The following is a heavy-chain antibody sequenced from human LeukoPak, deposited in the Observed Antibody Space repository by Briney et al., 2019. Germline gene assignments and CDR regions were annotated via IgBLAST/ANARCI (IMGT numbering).Heavy chain of an antibody. J-gene: IGHJ4*02. CDR1: GFIFNHYG. CDR2: IWSDGTNQ. CDR3: ARDAQRGFDYSNSLEY. D-gene: IGHD4-11*01. Sequence: PGRSLRLSCAAPGFIFNHYGMHWVRQAPGKGLEWVAVIWSDGTNQYYADSVKGRFTISRDDSGNTVYLQMNSLRPEDTGVYYCARDAQRGFDYSNSLEYWGQGTPVTVST. V-gene: IGHV3-33*01.